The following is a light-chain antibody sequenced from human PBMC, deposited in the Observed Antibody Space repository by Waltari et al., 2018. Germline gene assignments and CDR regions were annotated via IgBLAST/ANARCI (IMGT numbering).Light chain of an antibody. J-gene: IGKJ1*01. V-gene: IGKV2-30*02. CDR2: KVS. CDR3: MQGTHWPWT. Sequence: DVVMTQSPLSLPVTLGQPASISCRSSQSLVHSDGKTYLNWFHQRPGQSPRRLMYKVSNRDSGVPDRFSGSVSGTEFTRNINRVEAEDVGVYYCMQGTHWPWTFGQGTKVEIK. CDR1: QSLVHSDGKTY.